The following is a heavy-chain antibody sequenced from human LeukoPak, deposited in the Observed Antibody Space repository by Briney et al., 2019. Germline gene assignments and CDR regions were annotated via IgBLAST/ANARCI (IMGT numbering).Heavy chain of an antibody. CDR1: GFTFSSYA. Sequence: GGSLRLSCAASGFTFSSYAMHWVRQAPGKGLEWVAFIHYDGSNNYYADSVKGRFTISRDNAKNSLYLQMNSLRAEDTAVYYCARDRSSGWDNWYFDLWGRGTLVTVSS. D-gene: IGHD6-19*01. CDR2: IHYDGSNN. CDR3: ARDRSSGWDNWYFDL. J-gene: IGHJ2*01. V-gene: IGHV3-30*02.